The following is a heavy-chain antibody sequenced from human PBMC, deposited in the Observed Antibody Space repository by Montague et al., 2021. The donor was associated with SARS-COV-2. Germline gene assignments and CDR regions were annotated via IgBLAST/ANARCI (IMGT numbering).Heavy chain of an antibody. D-gene: IGHD5-12*01. V-gene: IGHV4-59*01. CDR2: IYESGST. J-gene: IGHJ6*02. CDR3: ARDRGLSGFYGYDPLYFYGMDV. CDR1: GASIRDYY. Sequence: SETLSLTCTVSGASIRDYYWSWIRQPPGKGLEWIGYIYESGSTKSNPSLTSRLIISVDTSRNQFSLTLSSVTTADTAVYYCARDRGLSGFYGYDPLYFYGMDVWGQGTTVIVSS.